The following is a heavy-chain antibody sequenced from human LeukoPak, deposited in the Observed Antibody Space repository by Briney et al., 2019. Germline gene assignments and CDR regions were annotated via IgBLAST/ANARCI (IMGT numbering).Heavy chain of an antibody. CDR2: IKGDGSEK. D-gene: IGHD3-10*01. CDR3: ARDGTTYYYGSGSYYGY. J-gene: IGHJ4*02. CDR1: GFTFSTFY. V-gene: IGHV3-7*01. Sequence: RAGGSLRLSCAASGFTFSTFYMSWVRQAPGKGLEWVANIKGDGSEKYYVDSVKGRFTISRDNAKNSLYLQMNSLRAEDTAVYYCARDGTTYYYGSGSYYGYWGQGTLVTVSS.